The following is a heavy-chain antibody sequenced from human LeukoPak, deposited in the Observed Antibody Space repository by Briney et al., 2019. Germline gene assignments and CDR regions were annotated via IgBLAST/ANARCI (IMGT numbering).Heavy chain of an antibody. CDR3: ARVSLGDCSSTSCHTIDY. D-gene: IGHD2-2*02. J-gene: IGHJ4*02. CDR2: INHSGST. Sequence: GSLRLSCAASRFTFSSYAMSWIRQPPGKGLEWIGEINHSGSTNYNPSLKSRVTISVDTSKNQFSLKLSSVTAADTAVYYCARVSLGDCSSTSCHTIDYWGQGALVTVSS. V-gene: IGHV4-34*01. CDR1: RFTFSSYA.